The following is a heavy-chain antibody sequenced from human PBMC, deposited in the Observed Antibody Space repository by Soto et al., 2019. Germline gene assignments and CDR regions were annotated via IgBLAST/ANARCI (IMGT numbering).Heavy chain of an antibody. D-gene: IGHD2-2*01. CDR3: ARGGRGIVVVPAARRAYNWFDP. Sequence: SETLSLTCAVYGGSFSGYYWSWIRQPPGKGLEWIEEINHSGSTNYNPSLKSRVTISVDTSKNQFSLKLSSVTAADTAVYYCARGGRGIVVVPAARRAYNWFDPWGQGTLVTVSS. CDR2: INHSGST. J-gene: IGHJ5*02. CDR1: GGSFSGYY. V-gene: IGHV4-34*01.